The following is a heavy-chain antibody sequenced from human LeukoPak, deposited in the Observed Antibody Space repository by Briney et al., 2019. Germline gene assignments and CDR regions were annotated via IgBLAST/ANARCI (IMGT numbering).Heavy chain of an antibody. J-gene: IGHJ6*03. CDR1: GGSISSGDYY. V-gene: IGHV4-30-4*08. CDR2: IYYSGST. D-gene: IGHD2-2*01. Sequence: PSETLSLTCTVSGGSISSGDYYWSWIRQPPGKGLEWIGYIYYSGSTYYNPSLKSRVTISVDTSKNQFSLKLSSVTAADTAVYYCAREGCSSTSCYYYYMDVWAKGPRSPSP. CDR3: AREGCSSTSCYYYYMDV.